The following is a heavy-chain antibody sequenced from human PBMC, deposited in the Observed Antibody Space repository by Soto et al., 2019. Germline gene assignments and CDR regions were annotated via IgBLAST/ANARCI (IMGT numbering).Heavy chain of an antibody. V-gene: IGHV4-34*01. CDR3: ARGLVRLRGPYYYYGMDV. Sequence: SETLSLTCAVYGGSFSGYYWSWIRQPPGKXLEWIGEINHSGSTNYNPSLKSRVTISVDTSKNQFSLKLSSVTAADTAVYYCARGLVRLRGPYYYYGMDVWGQGTTVTVSS. CDR1: GGSFSGYY. D-gene: IGHD2-15*01. CDR2: INHSGST. J-gene: IGHJ6*02.